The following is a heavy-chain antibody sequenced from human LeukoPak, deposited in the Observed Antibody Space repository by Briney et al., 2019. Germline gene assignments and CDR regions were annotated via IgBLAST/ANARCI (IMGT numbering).Heavy chain of an antibody. D-gene: IGHD5-12*01. Sequence: SETLSLTCAVSGYSISSGYYWGWIRQPPGKGLEWIGSIYHSGSTYYNPSLKSRVTISVDTSKNQFSLKLSSVTAADTAVYYCASSRGLRGDYWGQGTLVTVSS. J-gene: IGHJ4*02. CDR1: GYSISSGYY. CDR2: IYHSGST. CDR3: ASSRGLRGDY. V-gene: IGHV4-38-2*01.